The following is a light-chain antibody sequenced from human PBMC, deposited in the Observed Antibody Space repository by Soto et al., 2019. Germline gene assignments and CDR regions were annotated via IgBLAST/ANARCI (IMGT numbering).Light chain of an antibody. J-gene: IGLJ1*01. CDR3: SSYAGINNLGV. CDR1: SSDVGGYKY. Sequence: QSALTQPPSASGSPGQSVTISCTGTSSDVGGYKYVSWYQQHPGKAPKLMIFEVDKRPSGFPDRFSGSKSGNTASLTVSGLQAEDEADYYCSSYAGINNLGVFGTGTKLTVL. CDR2: EVD. V-gene: IGLV2-8*01.